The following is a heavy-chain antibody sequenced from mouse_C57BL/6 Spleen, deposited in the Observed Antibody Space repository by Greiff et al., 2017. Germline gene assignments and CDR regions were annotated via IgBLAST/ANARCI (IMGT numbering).Heavy chain of an antibody. CDR3: AKPGDYGSQAWFAY. CDR1: GFSLTSYG. CDR2: IWGDGST. Sequence: VQRVESGPGLVAPSPSVSITCTVSGFSLTSYGVSWVRQPPGKGLEWLGVIWGDGSTNYHSARISRLTISKDNSKSHVFLKLNSLQTDDTATYYCAKPGDYGSQAWFAYWGQGTLVTVSA. J-gene: IGHJ3*01. V-gene: IGHV2-3*01. D-gene: IGHD1-1*01.